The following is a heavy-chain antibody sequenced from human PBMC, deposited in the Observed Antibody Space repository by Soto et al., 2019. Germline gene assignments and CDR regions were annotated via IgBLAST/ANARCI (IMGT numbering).Heavy chain of an antibody. V-gene: IGHV3-21*01. Sequence: EVQLVESGGGLVKPGGSLRLSCAASGFTFSSYSMNWVRQAPGKGLEWVSSISSSSSYIYYADSVKGRFTISRDNAKTSLYLQMNSLTAEDTAVYYCARDSAGDPHWFYPWGQGTLVTVSS. CDR1: GFTFSSYS. J-gene: IGHJ5*02. CDR2: ISSSSSYI. CDR3: ARDSAGDPHWFYP. D-gene: IGHD7-27*01.